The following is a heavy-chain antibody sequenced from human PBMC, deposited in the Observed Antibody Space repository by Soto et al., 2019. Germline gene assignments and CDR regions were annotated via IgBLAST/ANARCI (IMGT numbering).Heavy chain of an antibody. Sequence: QVQLQESGPGLVKPSATLSLTCTVSGGSISSYYWSWIRQPPGKGLEWIGYIYYSGSTNYNPSLKSRVTISVDTSKNQFSLKLSSVTAADTAVYYCARGSGSYNYWGQGTLVTVSS. J-gene: IGHJ4*02. CDR2: IYYSGST. CDR3: ARGSGSYNY. CDR1: GGSISSYY. D-gene: IGHD3-10*01. V-gene: IGHV4-59*01.